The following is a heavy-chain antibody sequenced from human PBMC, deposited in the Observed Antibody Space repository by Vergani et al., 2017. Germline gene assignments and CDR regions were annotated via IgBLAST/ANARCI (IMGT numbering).Heavy chain of an antibody. Sequence: QVQLVESGGGVVQPGRSLRLSCAASGFTFSTYAMHWVRQAPGKGLEWVAVISYDGSNKYYADSVKGRFTISRDNSKNTLYLQMNSLRAEDTAVYYCAKARYCSSTSCHHYYYYGMDVWGQGTTVTVSS. CDR1: GFTFSTYA. V-gene: IGHV3-30-3*01. D-gene: IGHD2-2*01. J-gene: IGHJ6*02. CDR3: AKARYCSSTSCHHYYYYGMDV. CDR2: ISYDGSNK.